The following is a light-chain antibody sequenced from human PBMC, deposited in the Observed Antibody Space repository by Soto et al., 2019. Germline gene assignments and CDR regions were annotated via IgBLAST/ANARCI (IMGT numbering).Light chain of an antibody. V-gene: IGKV3-20*01. CDR1: QRVSSAY. CDR2: GAS. Sequence: EIVLTQSPGTLSLSPGERATLSCRASQRVSSAYLAWYQQIPGQAPRLLIYGASSRATGIPDRFSGSGSGTDLPLTLSGLEPEDLAVYYCQQSGSSFYTLGQGTKLEIK. CDR3: QQSGSSFYT. J-gene: IGKJ2*01.